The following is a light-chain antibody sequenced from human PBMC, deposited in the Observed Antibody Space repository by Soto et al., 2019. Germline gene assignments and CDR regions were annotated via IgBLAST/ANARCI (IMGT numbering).Light chain of an antibody. CDR3: QTWGTGILV. CDR1: SGHSSYA. Sequence: QPVLTQSPSASASLGASVKLTCTLSSGHSSYAIAWHQQQPEKGPRYLMKLNSDGSHSKGDGIPDRFSGSSSGAERYLTISRLQSEDGADYYCQTWGTGILVFGGGTKLTVL. CDR2: LNSDGSH. V-gene: IGLV4-69*01. J-gene: IGLJ2*01.